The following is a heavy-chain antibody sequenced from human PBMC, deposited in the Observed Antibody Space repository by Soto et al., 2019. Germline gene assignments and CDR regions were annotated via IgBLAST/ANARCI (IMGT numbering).Heavy chain of an antibody. Sequence: DVQLVESGGGLIQPGASLRLSCAAFGLTISGKKYVAWVRQAPGKGLEWVSALYDVDGSFYADSVTGRFTTSSASSKTTVYLQMNDLTPDDTAVYYCATWHEREHAFDVWGQGTTVTISS. D-gene: IGHD1-1*01. CDR3: ATWHEREHAFDV. J-gene: IGHJ3*01. CDR2: LYDVDGS. V-gene: IGHV3-53*01. CDR1: GLTISGKKY.